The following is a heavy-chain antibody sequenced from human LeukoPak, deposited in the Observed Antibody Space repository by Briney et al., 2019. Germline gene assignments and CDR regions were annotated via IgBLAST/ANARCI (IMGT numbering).Heavy chain of an antibody. CDR3: ARGVEPLAANTLAY. CDR2: VYSEGNT. CDR1: GFTVITND. J-gene: IGHJ4*02. Sequence: GGSLRLSCAACGFTVITNDRTWGRQAPGKGLEGVSVVYSEGNTKYADSVQGRFTISSDNSKNTLYLEMNRLTPDDTAVYYCARGVEPLAANTLAYWGQGTLVTVSS. V-gene: IGHV3-53*01. D-gene: IGHD1-14*01.